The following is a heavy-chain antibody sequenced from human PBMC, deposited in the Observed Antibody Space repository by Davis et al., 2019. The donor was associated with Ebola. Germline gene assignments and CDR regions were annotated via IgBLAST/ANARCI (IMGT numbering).Heavy chain of an antibody. CDR1: GFTFSDYY. D-gene: IGHD6-19*01. V-gene: IGHV3-11*01. CDR2: ISNGGSMI. Sequence: PWGSLRLSCAASGFTFSDYYMSWIRQAPGKGLEWVSYISNGGSMIYDADSVKGRFTISRDTAKNSVSLQMNSLRVDDTAVYYCARVALGYSSGWHGDHWGQGVLVTVS. J-gene: IGHJ4*02. CDR3: ARVALGYSSGWHGDH.